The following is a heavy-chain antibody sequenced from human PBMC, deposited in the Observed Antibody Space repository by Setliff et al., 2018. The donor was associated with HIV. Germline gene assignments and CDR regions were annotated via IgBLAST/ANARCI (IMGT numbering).Heavy chain of an antibody. CDR3: AKGAGFYGDYTFDY. D-gene: IGHD4-17*01. CDR1: YGSISGHY. Sequence: SETLSLTCTVSYGSISGHYWTWIRQPPGKGLQWIGRIHTSGNTNYNPSLKSRVTISVDTSKNQFSLTLSSVTAADTAMYYCAKGAGFYGDYTFDYWGQGNLVTVSS. CDR2: IHTSGNT. V-gene: IGHV4-4*07. J-gene: IGHJ4*02.